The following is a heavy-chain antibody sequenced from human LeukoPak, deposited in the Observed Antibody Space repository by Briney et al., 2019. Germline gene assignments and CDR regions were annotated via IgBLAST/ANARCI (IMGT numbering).Heavy chain of an antibody. V-gene: IGHV3-21*01. CDR2: ISSSSSYI. Sequence: QSGGSLRLSCAASGFTFSSYSMTWVRQAPGKGLEWVSSISSSSSYIYYADSVKGRFTISRDNAKNSLYLQMNSLRAEDTAVYYCARDLIVYAIEWYFDYWGQGTLVTVSS. CDR1: GFTFSSYS. CDR3: ARDLIVYAIEWYFDY. J-gene: IGHJ4*02. D-gene: IGHD2-8*01.